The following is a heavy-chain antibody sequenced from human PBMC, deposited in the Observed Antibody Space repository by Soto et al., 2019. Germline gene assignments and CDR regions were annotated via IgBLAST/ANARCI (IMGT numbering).Heavy chain of an antibody. Sequence: QVKLVESGGGVVQPGRSLRLSCAASGFTFSSYGMHWVRQAPGKGLEWVAVISYDGRNKYYADSVKGRFTISRDNSQNTLYLQMNGLTAEDTAVYYCEKAAEEWEHLAYWGQGTLVTVAS. CDR3: EKAAEEWEHLAY. CDR1: GFTFSSYG. CDR2: ISYDGRNK. J-gene: IGHJ4*02. D-gene: IGHD1-26*01. V-gene: IGHV3-30*18.